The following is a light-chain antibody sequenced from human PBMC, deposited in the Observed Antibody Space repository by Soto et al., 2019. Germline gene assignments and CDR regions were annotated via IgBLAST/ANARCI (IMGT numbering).Light chain of an antibody. Sequence: QSALTQPASVSGSPGQSITISCTGTSSDVGGYKYVSWYQQHPGKAPKLLIYDIRNRPSGVSNRFSGSKSGNTASLTISGLQAEDEAIYYCSSYTSSITRVFGTGTKLTVL. V-gene: IGLV2-14*03. CDR2: DIR. J-gene: IGLJ1*01. CDR3: SSYTSSITRV. CDR1: SSDVGGYKY.